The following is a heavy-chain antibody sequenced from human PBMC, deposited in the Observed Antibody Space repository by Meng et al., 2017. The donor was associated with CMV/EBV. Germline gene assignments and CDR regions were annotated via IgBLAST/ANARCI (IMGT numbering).Heavy chain of an antibody. D-gene: IGHD2-2*01. CDR3: AREAGHYCSSTSCLLWYYYYGMDV. Sequence: GGSLRLSCAASGFTFSSYEMNWVRQAPGKGLGWVSYISSSGSTIYYADSVKGRFTISRENAKNSLYLQMNSLRAEDTAVYYCAREAGHYCSSTSCLLWYYYYGMDVWGQGTTVTVSS. CDR1: GFTFSSYE. J-gene: IGHJ6*02. CDR2: ISSSGSTI. V-gene: IGHV3-48*03.